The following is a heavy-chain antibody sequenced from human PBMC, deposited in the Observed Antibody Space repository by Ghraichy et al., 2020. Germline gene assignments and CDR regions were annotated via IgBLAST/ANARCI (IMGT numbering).Heavy chain of an antibody. Sequence: TLSLTCTVSGGSINSGAYYWTWIRQHPGKGLEWIGYIYSSGSTYYNPSLKSRPTISVDASKNQFSLKLSSVTAADTAVYYCARSIRYFDWLPLGLDYWGQGTLVTVSS. D-gene: IGHD3-9*01. V-gene: IGHV4-31*03. CDR3: ARSIRYFDWLPLGLDY. J-gene: IGHJ4*02. CDR2: IYSSGST. CDR1: GGSINSGAYY.